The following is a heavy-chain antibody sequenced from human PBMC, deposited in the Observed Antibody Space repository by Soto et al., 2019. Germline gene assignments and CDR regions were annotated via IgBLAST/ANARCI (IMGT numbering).Heavy chain of an antibody. J-gene: IGHJ4*02. Sequence: NPSETLSLTCAVSGYSISSGYYWGWIRQPPGKGLEWIGSIYHSGSTYYNPSLKSRVTISVDTSKNQFSLKLSSVTAADTAVYYCARLVRSGSIYFDYWGQGTLVTVSS. D-gene: IGHD3-10*01. CDR2: IYHSGST. V-gene: IGHV4-38-2*01. CDR3: ARLVRSGSIYFDY. CDR1: GYSISSGYY.